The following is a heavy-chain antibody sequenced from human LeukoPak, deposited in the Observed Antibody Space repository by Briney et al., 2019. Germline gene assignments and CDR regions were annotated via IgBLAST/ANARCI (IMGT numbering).Heavy chain of an antibody. V-gene: IGHV3-23*01. CDR2: ISDSGGSI. CDR3: VKNMEYYGDSSTDS. CDR1: RFTFSRYA. J-gene: IGHJ4*02. Sequence: GGSPRLSCAASRFTFSRYAMSWVRQAPGKGPEWVSAISDSGGSIHYADSVKGRFTISRDNSKNTLHLQMKSLRAEDMSVYYCVKNMEYYGDSSTDSWGQGTLVTVSS. D-gene: IGHD4-17*01.